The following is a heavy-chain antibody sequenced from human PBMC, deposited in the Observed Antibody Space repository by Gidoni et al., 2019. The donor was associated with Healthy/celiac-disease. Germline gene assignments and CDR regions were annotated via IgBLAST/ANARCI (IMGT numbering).Heavy chain of an antibody. CDR3: ARERGYSSSSGGY. V-gene: IGHV4-30-4*01. Sequence: QVQLQESGPGLVKPSQTLSLTCTVSGCSISSGDYYCSWIRQPPGKGLEWIGYIYYSGSTYDNPSLKSRVTISLDTSKNQFSLKLSSVTAADTAVYYCARERGYSSSSGGYWGQGTLVTVSS. J-gene: IGHJ4*02. CDR2: IYYSGST. D-gene: IGHD6-6*01. CDR1: GCSISSGDYY.